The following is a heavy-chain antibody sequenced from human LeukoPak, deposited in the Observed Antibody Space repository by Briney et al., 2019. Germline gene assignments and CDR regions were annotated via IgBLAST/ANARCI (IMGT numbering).Heavy chain of an antibody. V-gene: IGHV3-53*01. CDR2: IYSGGST. D-gene: IGHD3-22*01. J-gene: IGHJ4*02. CDR3: ARWFDYHDSGDY. Sequence: GGSLRLSCAASGFTFDDYAMHWVRQAPGKGLEWVSVIYSGGSTYYADSVKGRFTISRDNSKNTLYLQMYSLRAEDTAVYYCARWFDYHDSGDYWGQGTLVTVSS. CDR1: GFTFDDYA.